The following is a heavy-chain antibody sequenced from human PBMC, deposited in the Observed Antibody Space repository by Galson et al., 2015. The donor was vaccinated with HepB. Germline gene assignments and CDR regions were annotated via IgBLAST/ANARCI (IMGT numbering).Heavy chain of an antibody. J-gene: IGHJ4*02. CDR3: ASPGRYFDYLLRRDFDY. V-gene: IGHV3-48*03. Sequence: SLRLSCAASGFTFSNYEMNWVRQAPGKGLEWVSYISTSGTTIDYADSVKGRFTVSRDNTKNSLYLQMNSLRAEDTAVYYCASPGRYFDYLLRRDFDYWGQGTLVTVSS. D-gene: IGHD3-9*01. CDR1: GFTFSNYE. CDR2: ISTSGTTI.